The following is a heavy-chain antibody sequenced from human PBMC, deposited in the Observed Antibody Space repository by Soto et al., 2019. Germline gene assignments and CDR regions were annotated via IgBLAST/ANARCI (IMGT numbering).Heavy chain of an antibody. J-gene: IGHJ5*02. CDR3: ARQWPSLVLLWFGFYSP. CDR1: GCSPSSNSYY. D-gene: IGHD3-10*01. CDR2: IYYSGST. Sequence: ETLSLTCSVSGCSPSSNSYYWGWIRQPPGKGLEWIGSIYYSGSTYYNPSLKSRVTISVDTSKNQFSLKLSSVTAADTAVYYCARQWPSLVLLWFGFYSPWGQGTLVTVSS. V-gene: IGHV4-39*01.